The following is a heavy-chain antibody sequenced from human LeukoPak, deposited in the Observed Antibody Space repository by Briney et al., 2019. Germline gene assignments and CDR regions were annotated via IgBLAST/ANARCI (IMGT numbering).Heavy chain of an antibody. CDR3: ARHEYSSGWYYFDY. D-gene: IGHD6-19*01. J-gene: IGHJ4*02. Sequence: SETLSLTCAVYGGSFSGYYWSWIRQPPGKGLEWIGEINHSGSTNYNPSLKSRVTISVDTSKNQFSLKLSSVTAADTAVYYCARHEYSSGWYYFDYWGQGTLVTVSS. CDR1: GGSFSGYY. V-gene: IGHV4-34*01. CDR2: INHSGST.